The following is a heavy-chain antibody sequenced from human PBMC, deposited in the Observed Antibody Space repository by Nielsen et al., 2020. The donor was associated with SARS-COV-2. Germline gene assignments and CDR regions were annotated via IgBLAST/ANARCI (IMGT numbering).Heavy chain of an antibody. CDR1: GDSISSSSYY. V-gene: IGHV4-39*01. CDR2: IYYSGST. D-gene: IGHD4-17*01. CDR3: ARITPTVID. Sequence: SETLSLTCTVSGDSISSSSYYWGWIRQSPGKGLEWIGSIYYSGSTYYNPSLTSRVTISVDTSKNQFSLKLNSVTAADTAVYYCARITPTVIDLGQGTLVTVSS. J-gene: IGHJ4*01.